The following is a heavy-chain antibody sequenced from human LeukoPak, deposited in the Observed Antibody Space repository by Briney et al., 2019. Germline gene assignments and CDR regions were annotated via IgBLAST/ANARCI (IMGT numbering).Heavy chain of an antibody. D-gene: IGHD3-9*01. CDR2: ISYDGSNK. V-gene: IGHV3-30*04. J-gene: IGHJ4*02. CDR3: ARSGEDYDILTGSYYFDY. CDR1: GFTFSSYA. Sequence: GGSLRLSCAASGFTFSSYAMHWVRQAPGKGLEWVAVISYDGSNKYYADSVKGRFTISRDNSKNTLYLQMNSPRAEDTAVYYCARSGEDYDILTGSYYFDYWGQGTLVTVSS.